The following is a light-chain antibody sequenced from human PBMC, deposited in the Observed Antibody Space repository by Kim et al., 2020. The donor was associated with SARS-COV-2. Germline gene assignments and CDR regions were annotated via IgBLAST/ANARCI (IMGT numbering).Light chain of an antibody. CDR2: YDS. V-gene: IGLV3-21*04. J-gene: IGLJ1*01. Sequence: SYELTQPPSVSVAPGKTARITCGGNNIGSKSVHWYQQKPGQAPVLVIYYDSDRPSGIPERFSGSNSGNTATLTISRVEAGDEADYYCQVWDSSSDHRGNVFGTGTKVTVL. CDR1: NIGSKS. CDR3: QVWDSSSDHRGNV.